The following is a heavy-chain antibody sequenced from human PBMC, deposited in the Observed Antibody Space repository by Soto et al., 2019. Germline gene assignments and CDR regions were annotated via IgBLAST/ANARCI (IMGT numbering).Heavy chain of an antibody. D-gene: IGHD3-22*01. Sequence: GGSLRLSCAASGFTFSNAWMNWVRQAPGKGLEWVGRIKSKTDGGTTDYAAPVKGRFTISRDDSKNTLYLQMNSLKTEDTAVYYCTTDIGLHSPYYYDSSGYYCDYWGQGTLVTVS. CDR2: IKSKTDGGTT. CDR1: GFTFSNAW. J-gene: IGHJ4*02. CDR3: TTDIGLHSPYYYDSSGYYCDY. V-gene: IGHV3-15*07.